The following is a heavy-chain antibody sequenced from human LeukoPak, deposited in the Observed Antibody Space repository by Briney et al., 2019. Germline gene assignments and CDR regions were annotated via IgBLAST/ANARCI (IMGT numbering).Heavy chain of an antibody. CDR1: GGSIGSYY. CDR2: IYYSGST. D-gene: IGHD3-22*01. CDR3: ARERSINYYDSSGYPSDAFDI. V-gene: IGHV4-59*01. Sequence: SETLSLICTVSGGSIGSYYWSWIRQPPGKGPEWIGYIYYSGSTNYNPSLKSRVTISVDTSKNQFSLKLSSVTAADTAVYYCARERSINYYDSSGYPSDAFDIWGQGTMVTVSS. J-gene: IGHJ3*02.